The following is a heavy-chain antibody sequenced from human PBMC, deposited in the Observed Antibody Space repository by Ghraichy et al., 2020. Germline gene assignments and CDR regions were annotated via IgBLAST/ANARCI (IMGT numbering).Heavy chain of an antibody. J-gene: IGHJ5*02. CDR2: IWYDGSNK. CDR1: GFTFSSYG. V-gene: IGHV3-33*01. Sequence: GGSLRLSCAASGFTFSSYGMHWVRQAPGKGLEWVAVIWYDGSNKYYADSVKGRFTISRDNSKNTLYLQMNSLRAEDTAVYYCASNWWDGDKNWFDPWGQGTLVTVSS. CDR3: ASNWWDGDKNWFDP. D-gene: IGHD2-8*02.